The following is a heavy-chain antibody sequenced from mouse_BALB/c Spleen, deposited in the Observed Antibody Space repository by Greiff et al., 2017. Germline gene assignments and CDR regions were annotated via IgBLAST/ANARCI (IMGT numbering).Heavy chain of an antibody. D-gene: IGHD1-1*01. CDR1: GFNIKDTY. J-gene: IGHJ4*01. CDR2: IDPANGNT. Sequence: VQLQQSGAELVKPGASVKLSCTASGFNIKDTYMHWVKQRPEQGLEWIGRIDPANGNTKYDPKFQGKATITADTSSNTAYLQLSSLTSEDTAVYYCARGTRYPYYAMDYWGQGTSVTVSS. V-gene: IGHV14-3*02. CDR3: ARGTRYPYYAMDY.